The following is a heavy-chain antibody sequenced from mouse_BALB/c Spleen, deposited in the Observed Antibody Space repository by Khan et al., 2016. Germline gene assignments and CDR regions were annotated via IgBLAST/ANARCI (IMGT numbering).Heavy chain of an antibody. CDR2: IWRGGST. CDR3: AKNDAYYRYDLDY. CDR1: GFSLTSYG. D-gene: IGHD2-14*01. Sequence: QVQLQQSGPGLVQPSQSLSISCTVSGFSLTSYGVHWVRQSPGKGLEWLGVIWRGGSTDYNAAFMSRLSITQDNSKSQVFFKMNSLQADDTAIYYSAKNDAYYRYDLDYWDQGTTLTVSS. V-gene: IGHV2-5*01. J-gene: IGHJ2*01.